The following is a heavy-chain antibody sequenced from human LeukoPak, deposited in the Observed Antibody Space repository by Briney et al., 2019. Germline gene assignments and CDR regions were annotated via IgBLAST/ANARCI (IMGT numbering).Heavy chain of an antibody. CDR2: ISYSGTT. Sequence: SETLSLTCTVSGDSISSYYWSWIRQPPGKGLEWIGYISYSGTTNYNPSLKSRATISVDTSKNQFSLNLSSVTAADTALYYCARDRGARDWGQGILVTVSS. J-gene: IGHJ4*02. CDR3: ARDRGARD. V-gene: IGHV4-59*01. CDR1: GDSISSYY.